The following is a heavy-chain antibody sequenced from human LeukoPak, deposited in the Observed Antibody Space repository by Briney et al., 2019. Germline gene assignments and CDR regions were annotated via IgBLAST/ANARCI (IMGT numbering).Heavy chain of an antibody. Sequence: SQTLSLTCTVSGGSISSGGYYWSWIRQHPGKGLEWIGYIYYSGSTYYNPSLKSRVTISVDTSKNQFSLKLSSVTAEDTAVYYCARDGTTGTKPYYYGMDVWGQGTTVTVSS. V-gene: IGHV4-31*03. CDR2: IYYSGST. CDR1: GGSISSGGYY. D-gene: IGHD1-1*01. J-gene: IGHJ6*02. CDR3: ARDGTTGTKPYYYGMDV.